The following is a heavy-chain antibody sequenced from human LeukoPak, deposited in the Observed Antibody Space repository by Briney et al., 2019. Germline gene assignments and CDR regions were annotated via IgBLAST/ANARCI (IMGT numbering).Heavy chain of an antibody. V-gene: IGHV3-21*01. D-gene: IGHD1-26*01. CDR2: ISSSRSYI. CDR1: GFTFSSYA. J-gene: IGHJ5*02. Sequence: GGSLRLSCAASGFTFSSYAMSWVRQAPGKGLEWVSFISSSRSYIYYADSVKGRFTISRDNAKNSLYLQMNSLRAEDTAVYYCARGGSWGSWFDPWGQGTLVTVSS. CDR3: ARGGSWGSWFDP.